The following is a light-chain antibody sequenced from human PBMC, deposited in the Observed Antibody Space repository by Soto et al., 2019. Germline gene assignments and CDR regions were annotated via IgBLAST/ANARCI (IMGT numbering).Light chain of an antibody. CDR3: QQYNDWPLT. J-gene: IGKJ4*01. Sequence: EIVLTQSPATLSLSPGERATLSCRASQSVSSSYLAWYQQKPGQAPRLLIYGASIRATDIPARFSGSGSGTEFSLTISSLQSEDFAVYYCQQYNDWPLTFGGGTKVDIK. V-gene: IGKV3D-15*01. CDR1: QSVSSSY. CDR2: GAS.